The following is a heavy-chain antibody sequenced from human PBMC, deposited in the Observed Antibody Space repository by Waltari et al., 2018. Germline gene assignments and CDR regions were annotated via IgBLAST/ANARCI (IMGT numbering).Heavy chain of an antibody. D-gene: IGHD6-19*01. J-gene: IGHJ4*02. CDR1: GGSFSGYY. Sequence: QVQLQQWGAGLLKPSETLSLTCAVYGGSFSGYYWSWIRQPPGKGLEWIGEINHSGSTTYNPSLKSRVNISVDTSKNQFSLKLSSVTAADTAVYYCARDAGYSSGWLHYWGQGTLVTVSS. CDR3: ARDAGYSSGWLHY. V-gene: IGHV4-34*01. CDR2: INHSGST.